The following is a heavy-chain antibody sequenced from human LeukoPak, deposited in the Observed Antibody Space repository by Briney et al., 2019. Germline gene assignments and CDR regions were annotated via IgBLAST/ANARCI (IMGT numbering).Heavy chain of an antibody. CDR2: IRGSDDST. CDR3: AKPSLRDILTGYYSRLFYFDY. V-gene: IGHV3-23*01. Sequence: GGSLRLSCVASGFTFSNYAMSWVRQAPGKGLEWVSSIRGSDDSTYYADSVKGRFTISRDNSENTVFLQMNNLRADDTAIYYCAKPSLRDILTGYYSRLFYFDYWGQGTLVLVSS. J-gene: IGHJ4*02. CDR1: GFTFSNYA. D-gene: IGHD3-9*01.